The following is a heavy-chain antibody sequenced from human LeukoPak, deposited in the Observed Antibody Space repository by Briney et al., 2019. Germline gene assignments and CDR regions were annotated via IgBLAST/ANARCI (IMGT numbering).Heavy chain of an antibody. CDR1: VYSFTDYY. V-gene: IGHV1-2*02. Sequence: ASVKVSCKTSVYSFTDYYIHWVRQAPGQGLEWMGWINPNSGGTNYAQKFQGRVTMTRDTSINTAYMELSRLRSDDTAVYYCARFGPFGGVPLGFDPWGQGTLVTVSS. CDR2: INPNSGGT. J-gene: IGHJ5*02. D-gene: IGHD3-3*01. CDR3: ARFGPFGGVPLGFDP.